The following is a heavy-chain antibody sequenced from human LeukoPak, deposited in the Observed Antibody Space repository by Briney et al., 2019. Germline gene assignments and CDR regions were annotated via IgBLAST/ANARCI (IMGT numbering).Heavy chain of an antibody. CDR1: GFTFSSYA. CDR3: AKELGYCTNGVCYPAPNWFDP. D-gene: IGHD2-8*01. Sequence: GGSLRLSCAASGFTFSSYAMSRVRQAPGKGLEWVSAISGSGGSTYYADSVKGRFTISRDNSKNTLYLQMNSLRAEDTAVYYCAKELGYCTNGVCYPAPNWFDPWGQGTLVTVSS. J-gene: IGHJ5*02. V-gene: IGHV3-23*01. CDR2: ISGSGGST.